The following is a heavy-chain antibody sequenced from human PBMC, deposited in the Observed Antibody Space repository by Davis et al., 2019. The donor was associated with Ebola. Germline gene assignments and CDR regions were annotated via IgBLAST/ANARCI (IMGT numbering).Heavy chain of an antibody. Sequence: MPSETLSLTCTVSGYSISSGYYWGWIRQPPGQGLEWIGSIYHSGSTYYNPSLKSRVTISVDTSKNQFSLKLSSVTAADTAVYYCASNYGSGRTYYYYYYGMDVWGQGTTVTVSS. CDR2: IYHSGST. CDR1: GYSISSGYY. D-gene: IGHD3-10*01. V-gene: IGHV4-38-2*02. CDR3: ASNYGSGRTYYYYYYGMDV. J-gene: IGHJ6*02.